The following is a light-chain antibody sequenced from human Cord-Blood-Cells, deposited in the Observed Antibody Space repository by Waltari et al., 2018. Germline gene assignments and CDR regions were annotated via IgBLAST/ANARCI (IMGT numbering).Light chain of an antibody. CDR2: GKN. J-gene: IGLJ2*01. CDR1: SPRSYH. CDR3: NSRDSSGNHLV. Sequence: SSELTQDPAVSAALGQTVRITCQGDSPRSYHASWYQQNPGQATVLGIYGKNNRPSGIQDRFSGSSSGNTASLTITGAQAEDEADYYCNSRDSSGNHLVFGGGTKLTVL. V-gene: IGLV3-19*01.